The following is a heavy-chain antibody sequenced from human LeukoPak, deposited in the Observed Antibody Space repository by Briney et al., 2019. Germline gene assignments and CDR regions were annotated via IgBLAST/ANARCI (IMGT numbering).Heavy chain of an antibody. D-gene: IGHD6-19*01. J-gene: IGHJ4*02. V-gene: IGHV3-7*01. CDR1: GFTFSSYW. CDR2: IKQDGSEK. Sequence: GGSLRLSCAASGFTFSSYWMSWVRQAPGKGLEWVANIKQDGSEKYYVDSVKGRFTISRDNTKNSLYLQMNSLRAEDTAVYYCXXXXRXSGWSMKKFDYWGQGTLVTVSS. CDR3: XXXXRXSGWSMKKFDY.